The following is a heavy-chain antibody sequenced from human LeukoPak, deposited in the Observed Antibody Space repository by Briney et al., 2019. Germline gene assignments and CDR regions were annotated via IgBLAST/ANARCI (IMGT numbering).Heavy chain of an antibody. Sequence: GGSLRLSCAASGFTFSSYALSWVRQAPGKGLEWVSALSGSGGSTYNAGSAKGRFTISRDNSKNTLYLQMNSLIAEDTAVYYCAKSPIYDYVWGSHRGFDYWGQGTLVTVSS. D-gene: IGHD3-16*01. J-gene: IGHJ4*02. V-gene: IGHV3-23*01. CDR1: GFTFSSYA. CDR2: LSGSGGST. CDR3: AKSPIYDYVWGSHRGFDY.